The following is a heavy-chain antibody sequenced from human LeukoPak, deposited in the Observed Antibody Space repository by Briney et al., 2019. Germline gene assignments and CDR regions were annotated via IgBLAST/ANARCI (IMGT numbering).Heavy chain of an antibody. D-gene: IGHD6-19*01. CDR3: ARRSGIAVAGAFDY. CDR2: ISGSGDST. J-gene: IGHJ4*02. Sequence: GGSLRLSCAASGFTFSDYYMSWIRQAPGKGLEWVSGISGSGDSTYYADSVKGRFTISRDNSKSTLYLQMNSLRAEDTAVYYCARRSGIAVAGAFDYWGQGTLVTVSS. V-gene: IGHV3-23*01. CDR1: GFTFSDYY.